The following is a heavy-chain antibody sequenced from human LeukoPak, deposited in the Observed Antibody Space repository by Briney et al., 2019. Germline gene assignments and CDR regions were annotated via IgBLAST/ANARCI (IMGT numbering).Heavy chain of an antibody. CDR1: GDSVSSNSAA. CDR3: ARRSSSSTDYYYYYYMDV. D-gene: IGHD6-6*01. Sequence: SQTLSLTCAISGDSVSSNSAAWNWIRQSPSRGLGWLGRTYYRSKWYNDYAVSVKSRLTINPDTSKNQFSLQLNSVTPEDTAVYYCARRSSSSTDYYYYYYMDVWGKGTTVTVSS. J-gene: IGHJ6*03. CDR2: TYYRSKWYN. V-gene: IGHV6-1*01.